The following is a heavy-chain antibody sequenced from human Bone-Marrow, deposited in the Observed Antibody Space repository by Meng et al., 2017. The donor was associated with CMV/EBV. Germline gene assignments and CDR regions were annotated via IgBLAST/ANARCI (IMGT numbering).Heavy chain of an antibody. CDR3: ARDPVGAASGAFDI. CDR2: VYYTGSS. D-gene: IGHD2-15*01. CDR1: GVSMISSGHY. V-gene: IGHV4-39*07. J-gene: IGHJ3*02. Sequence: GPLRLSCTISGVSMISSGHYWGWIRQPPGKGLEWIGSVYYTGSSHYNPSLKSRVTILVDTSKNQFSLKLSSLTAADTAMYYCARDPVGAASGAFDIWGQGTMVTVSS.